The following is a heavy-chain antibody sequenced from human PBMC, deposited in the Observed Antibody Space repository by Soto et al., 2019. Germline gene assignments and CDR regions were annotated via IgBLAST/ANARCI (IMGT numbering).Heavy chain of an antibody. V-gene: IGHV1-8*01. J-gene: IGHJ6*02. CDR1: GYTFTSYD. D-gene: IGHD3-22*01. CDR2: MNPNSGNT. CDR3: ARVIASNYGMDV. Sequence: QVQLVQSGAEVKKPGASVKVSCKASGYTFTSYDINWVRQATGQGLEWMGWMNPNSGNTGYAQKFQGRVTMTRSTSISTAYMELSSLRSEDTAVYYCARVIASNYGMDVWGQGTTVTVSS.